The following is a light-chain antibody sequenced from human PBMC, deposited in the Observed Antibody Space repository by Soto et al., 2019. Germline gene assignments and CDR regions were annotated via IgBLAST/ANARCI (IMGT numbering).Light chain of an antibody. Sequence: DIQLTQSPSFLSASIGDRVTITCRASPGISSYLAWYQQKPGKAPKLLIYAASTLQSGVPSRFSGSGSGTEFTRTITSLQPEDFATYYCQQLNNYPFTFGPGTKVDIK. CDR3: QQLNNYPFT. CDR1: PGISSY. V-gene: IGKV1-9*01. CDR2: AAS. J-gene: IGKJ3*01.